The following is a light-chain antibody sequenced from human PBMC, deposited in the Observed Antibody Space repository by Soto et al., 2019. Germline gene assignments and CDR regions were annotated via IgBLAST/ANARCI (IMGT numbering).Light chain of an antibody. CDR1: SSNIGSNT. CDR2: NNN. J-gene: IGLJ2*01. V-gene: IGLV1-44*01. CDR3: ATWDVSLNGVV. Sequence: QPVLTQPPSASGTPGQRVTISCSGGSSNIGSNTVRWYQQLPGTAPKLLINNNNQRPSGVPDRFSGSKSGTSASLAISGLQSEDESDYYCATWDVSLNGVVFGGGTQLTVL.